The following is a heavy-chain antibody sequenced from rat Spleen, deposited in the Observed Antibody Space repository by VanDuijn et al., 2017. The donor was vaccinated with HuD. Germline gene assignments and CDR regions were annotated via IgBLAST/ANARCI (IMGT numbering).Heavy chain of an antibody. D-gene: IGHD1-12*02. J-gene: IGHJ3*01. CDR2: ISSGGNT. V-gene: IGHV2S12*01. CDR3: TRDHSYWGNYYPGGFAY. Sequence: QVQLKESGPGLVQPSQTLSLTCTVSGFSLTSNGVSWVRQPPGKGLEWIVTISSGGNTYYNSALKSRLSISRDTSRSQVFLKMNSLQSEDTAIYFCTRDHSYWGNYYPGGFAYWGQGTLVTVSS. CDR1: GFSLTSNG.